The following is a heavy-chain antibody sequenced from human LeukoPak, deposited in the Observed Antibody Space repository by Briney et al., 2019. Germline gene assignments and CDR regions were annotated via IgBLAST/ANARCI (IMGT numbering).Heavy chain of an antibody. J-gene: IGHJ4*02. CDR2: INPNSGGT. CDR1: GYTFTGYY. D-gene: IGHD3-22*01. Sequence: ASVKVSCKASGYTFTGYYMHWVRQAPGQGLEWMGWINPNSGGTNYAQKFQGRVTMTRDTSISTAYMELSRLRSDDQAVYYCARDLPEGSSGYALLSYESWGQGTLVTVSS. CDR3: ARDLPEGSSGYALLSYES. V-gene: IGHV1-2*02.